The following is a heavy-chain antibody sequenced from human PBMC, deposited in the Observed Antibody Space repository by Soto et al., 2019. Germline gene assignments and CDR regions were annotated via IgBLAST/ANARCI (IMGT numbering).Heavy chain of an antibody. D-gene: IGHD1-26*01. Sequence: QVQLVQSGAEVKKPGASVKVSCKASGYTFTSYGISWVRQAPGQGLERMGWISAYNGNRTYAQKLQGGVTMTTDTARSTAYMQLRSLGAAETAVDSCARDRGSYARDYWGQGTLVTASS. CDR3: ARDRGSYARDY. CDR2: ISAYNGNR. J-gene: IGHJ4*02. V-gene: IGHV1-18*01. CDR1: GYTFTSYG.